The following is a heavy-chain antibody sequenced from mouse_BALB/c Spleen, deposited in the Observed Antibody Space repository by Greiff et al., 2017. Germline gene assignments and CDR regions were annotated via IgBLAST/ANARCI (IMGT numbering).Heavy chain of an antibody. D-gene: IGHD2-4*01. CDR2: ISTYSGNT. Sequence: VQLVESGPELVRPGVSVKISCKGSGYTFTDYAMHWVKQSHAKSLEWIGVISTYSGNTNYNQKFKGKATMTVDKSSSTAYMELARLTSEDSAIYYCARRNYDYDEAWFAYWGQGTLVTVSA. CDR3: ARRNYDYDEAWFAY. J-gene: IGHJ3*01. V-gene: IGHV1-67*01. CDR1: GYTFTDYA.